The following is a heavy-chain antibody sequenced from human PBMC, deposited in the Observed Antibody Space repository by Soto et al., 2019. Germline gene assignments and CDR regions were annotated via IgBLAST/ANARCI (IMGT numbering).Heavy chain of an antibody. Sequence: GGSLRLSCAASGFTFSSYGMHWVRQAPGKGLEWVAVISYDGSNKYYADSVKGRFTISRDNSKNTLYLQMNSLRAEDTAVYYCAKDRKYSSSPGYYFDYWGQGTLVTVSS. J-gene: IGHJ4*02. V-gene: IGHV3-30*18. CDR2: ISYDGSNK. D-gene: IGHD6-6*01. CDR1: GFTFSSYG. CDR3: AKDRKYSSSPGYYFDY.